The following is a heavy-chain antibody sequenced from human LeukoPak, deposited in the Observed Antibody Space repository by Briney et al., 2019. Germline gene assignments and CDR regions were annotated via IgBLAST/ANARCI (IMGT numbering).Heavy chain of an antibody. J-gene: IGHJ3*02. V-gene: IGHV5-51*01. CDR3: ARLVGSYYAFDI. D-gene: IGHD1-26*01. CDR1: GSSFTTYW. Sequence: GESLKISCEGAGSSFTTYWIGWVRQLPGKGLEWIGIIYPGDSDTRYSPSFQGQVAISADKSISTAYLQWSSLKASDTAMYYCARLVGSYYAFDIWGQGTMVTVSS. CDR2: IYPGDSDT.